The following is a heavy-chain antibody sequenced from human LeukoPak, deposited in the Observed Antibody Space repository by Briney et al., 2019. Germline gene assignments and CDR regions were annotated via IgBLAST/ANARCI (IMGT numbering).Heavy chain of an antibody. J-gene: IGHJ6*03. Sequence: SETLSLTCTVSGGSISSYYWSWIRQPPGKGLEWIGYIYYSGSTNYNPSLKSRVTISVDTSKNQFSLKLNSVTAADTAVYYCARTPATTASYMDVWGKGTTVTVSS. CDR1: GGSISSYY. D-gene: IGHD4-11*01. CDR3: ARTPATTASYMDV. V-gene: IGHV4-59*12. CDR2: IYYSGST.